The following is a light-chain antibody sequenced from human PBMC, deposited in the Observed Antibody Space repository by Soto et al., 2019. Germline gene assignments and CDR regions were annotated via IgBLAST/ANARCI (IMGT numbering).Light chain of an antibody. V-gene: IGKV1-39*01. CDR2: ATS. CDR1: QSISSY. J-gene: IGKJ4*01. Sequence: IQMTQSPSSLSASVGDRVTITCRASQSISSYLNWYQQKPGKAPKLLIYATSRLQSGVPSRLSASGSGTDFTLTISSLQPEDFTTYYCQPSYTTPPSFRGGTKVDIK. CDR3: QPSYTTPPS.